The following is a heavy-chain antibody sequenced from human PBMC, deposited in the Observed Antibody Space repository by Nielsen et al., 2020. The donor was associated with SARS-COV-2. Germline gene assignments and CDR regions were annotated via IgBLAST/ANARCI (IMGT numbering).Heavy chain of an antibody. J-gene: IGHJ3*02. D-gene: IGHD3-3*02. CDR3: ARVNPVSDSRFDALDI. CDR1: GFSFSDSG. CDR2: IRSKSHSYET. Sequence: GESLKISCAASGFSFSDSGMHWVRQASGKGLEWVGRIRSKSHSYETVYAVSVRDRFTISRDDSENTAYLQMNSLRTEDTAVYFCARVNPVSDSRFDALDIWGQGTMVTVSS. V-gene: IGHV3-73*01.